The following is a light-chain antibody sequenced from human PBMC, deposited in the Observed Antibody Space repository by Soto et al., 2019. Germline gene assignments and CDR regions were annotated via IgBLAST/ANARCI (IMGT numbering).Light chain of an antibody. V-gene: IGLV2-8*01. Sequence: QSALTQPPSASGSLGQSVTISCTGTSSDVGGYNYVSWHQQNPGKAPKVMIYEVTKRPPGVPDRFSGSKSGNTASLTVSGRQAEDEADYYCSSFAGGGNPVLLGGGTKLTVL. CDR1: SSDVGGYNY. J-gene: IGLJ2*01. CDR3: SSFAGGGNPVL. CDR2: EVT.